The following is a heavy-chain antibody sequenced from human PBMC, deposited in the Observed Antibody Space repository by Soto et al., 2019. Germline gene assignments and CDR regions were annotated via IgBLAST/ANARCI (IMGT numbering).Heavy chain of an antibody. CDR1: GFTFSGYW. J-gene: IGHJ4*02. D-gene: IGHD4-17*01. CDR3: ARDWDDYGDYGD. Sequence: EVQLVESGGGLVQPGGSLRLSCAASGFTFSGYWMSWVRQAPGKGLEWVANIKQDGSEKYYVDSVKGRFTISRDNAKNSLYLQMNSLRAEDTAVYYCARDWDDYGDYGDWGQGTLVTVSS. CDR2: IKQDGSEK. V-gene: IGHV3-7*01.